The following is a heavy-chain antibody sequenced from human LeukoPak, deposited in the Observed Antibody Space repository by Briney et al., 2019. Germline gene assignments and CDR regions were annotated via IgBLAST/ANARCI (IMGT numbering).Heavy chain of an antibody. V-gene: IGHV1-2*02. CDR1: GYTFTGYY. Sequence: ASVKVPCKASGYTFTGYYMHWVRQAPGQGLEWMGWINPNSGGTNYAQKFQGRVTMTRDTSISTAYMELSRLRSDDTAVYYCARGIMTGYYMDVWGKGTTVTVSS. CDR3: ARGIMTGYYMDV. D-gene: IGHD3-16*01. J-gene: IGHJ6*03. CDR2: INPNSGGT.